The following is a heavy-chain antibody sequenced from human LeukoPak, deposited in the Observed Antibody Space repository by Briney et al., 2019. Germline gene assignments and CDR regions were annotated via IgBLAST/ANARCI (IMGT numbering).Heavy chain of an antibody. Sequence: SETLSLTCAVYGGSFSGYYWSWIRQPPGKGLEWIGEINHSGSTNYNPSLKSRLTISADTSKNQFSLRLSSVTAADTAVYYCVRVDNGGNYFDYWGQGTLVTVSS. D-gene: IGHD4-23*01. CDR3: VRVDNGGNYFDY. CDR2: INHSGST. J-gene: IGHJ4*02. V-gene: IGHV4-34*01. CDR1: GGSFSGYY.